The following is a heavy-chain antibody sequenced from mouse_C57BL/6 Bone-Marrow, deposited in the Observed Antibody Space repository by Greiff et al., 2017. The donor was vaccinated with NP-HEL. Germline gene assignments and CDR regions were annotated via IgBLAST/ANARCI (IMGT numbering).Heavy chain of an antibody. Sequence: VQLQQSGAELVKPGASVKLSCKASGYTFTSYWMHWVKQRPGQGLEWIGMIHPNSGSTNYNEKFKSKATLTVDKSSSTAYMQLSSLTSEDSAVYYCARQLRLMAFAYWGQGTLVTVSA. D-gene: IGHD3-2*02. CDR2: IHPNSGST. V-gene: IGHV1-64*01. CDR1: GYTFTSYW. J-gene: IGHJ3*01. CDR3: ARQLRLMAFAY.